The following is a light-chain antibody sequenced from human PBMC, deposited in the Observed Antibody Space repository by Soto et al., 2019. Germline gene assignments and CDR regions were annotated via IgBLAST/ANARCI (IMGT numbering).Light chain of an antibody. CDR2: GAS. Sequence: EIVMTQSPATLSVSPGERATLPCRASQSVSSNLAWYQQKPGQAPRLLIYGASTRATGIPARFSGSGSGTEFTLTISSPQSEDFAVYYCQQYNNWPRTFGQGTKV. J-gene: IGKJ1*01. CDR1: QSVSSN. CDR3: QQYNNWPRT. V-gene: IGKV3-15*01.